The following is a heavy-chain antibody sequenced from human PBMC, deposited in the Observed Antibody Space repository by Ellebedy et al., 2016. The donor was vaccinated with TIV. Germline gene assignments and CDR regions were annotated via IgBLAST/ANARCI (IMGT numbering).Heavy chain of an antibody. CDR1: GFTFSSYA. D-gene: IGHD3-22*01. CDR3: AKGRGGGSDSSAPRYYFDY. V-gene: IGHV3-23*01. Sequence: PGGSLRLSCAASGFTFSSYAMSWVRQAPGKGLEWVSTISHTGSRTYYADSVEGRFTISRDTSKKTLYLQMNSLRAEDTAIYYCAKGRGGGSDSSAPRYYFDYWGLGTLVTASS. CDR2: ISHTGSRT. J-gene: IGHJ4*02.